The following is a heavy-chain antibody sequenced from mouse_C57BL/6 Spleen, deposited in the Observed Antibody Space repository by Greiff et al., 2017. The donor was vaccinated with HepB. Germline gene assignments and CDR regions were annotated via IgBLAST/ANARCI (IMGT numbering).Heavy chain of an antibody. CDR1: GYTFTDYY. J-gene: IGHJ3*01. CDR3: ARKPIYYDYDGGFAY. V-gene: IGHV1-26*01. CDR2: INPNNGGT. Sequence: VQLKESGPELVKPGASVKISCKASGYTFTDYYMNWVKQSHGKSLEWIGDINPNNGGTSYNQKFKGKATLTVDKSSSTAYMELRSLTSEDSAVYYCARKPIYYDYDGGFAYWGQGTLVTVSA. D-gene: IGHD2-4*01.